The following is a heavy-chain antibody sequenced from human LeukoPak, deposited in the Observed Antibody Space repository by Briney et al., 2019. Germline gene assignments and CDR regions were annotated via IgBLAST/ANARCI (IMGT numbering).Heavy chain of an antibody. V-gene: IGHV1-18*01. Sequence: ASVKVSCKASGYTFTSYGISWVRQAPGQGLEWMGWISAYNGNTNYAQKLQGRVTMTTDTSTSTAYMELRSLRSDDTAVYYCARDRVVPARSSSWPSFDYWGQGTLVTVSS. CDR3: ARDRVVPARSSSWPSFDY. J-gene: IGHJ4*02. CDR2: ISAYNGNT. D-gene: IGHD6-13*01. CDR1: GYTFTSYG.